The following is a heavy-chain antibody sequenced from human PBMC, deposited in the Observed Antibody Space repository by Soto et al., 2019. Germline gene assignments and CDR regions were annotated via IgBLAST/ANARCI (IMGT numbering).Heavy chain of an antibody. CDR2: IYYSGST. CDR3: ARHQGGGVAATPFDF. D-gene: IGHD5-12*01. Sequence: SETLSLTCTVSGGSISSYYWSWIRQPPGKGLEWIGYIYYSGSTNYNPSLKSRVTISVDTSKNQFSLKLSSVTAADTAVYYCARHQGGGVAATPFDFWGQGTLVTVSS. J-gene: IGHJ4*02. CDR1: GGSISSYY. V-gene: IGHV4-59*08.